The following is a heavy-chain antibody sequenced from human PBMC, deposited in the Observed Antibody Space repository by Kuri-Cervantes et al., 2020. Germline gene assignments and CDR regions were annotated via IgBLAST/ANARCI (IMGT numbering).Heavy chain of an antibody. V-gene: IGHV3-53*01. J-gene: IGHJ4*02. CDR1: GFTVSSTY. CDR3: AKEVTRGTQGLGLLES. Sequence: GGSLRLSCAASGFTVSSTYMSWVRQAPEKGLEWVSAINTNGGATFYADSVRGRFTISRDNSRDTLYLQMNSLRVGDTAIYYCAKEVTRGTQGLGLLESWGQGTLVTVSS. CDR2: INTNGGAT. D-gene: IGHD1-7*01.